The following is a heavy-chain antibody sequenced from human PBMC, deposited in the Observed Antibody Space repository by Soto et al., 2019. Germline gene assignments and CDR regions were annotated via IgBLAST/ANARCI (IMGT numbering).Heavy chain of an antibody. CDR2: IYYSGST. CDR1: GGSISSGDYY. J-gene: IGHJ2*01. D-gene: IGHD5-18*01. CDR3: ARWGQRVDTSTDNYWYFDL. V-gene: IGHV4-30-4*01. Sequence: QVQLQESGPGLVKPSQTLSLTCTVSGGSISSGDYYWSWIRQPPGKGLEWIGYIYYSGSTYYNPSLKSRLAMSVDTSENQFSLKLSSVTAADTALYYCARWGQRVDTSTDNYWYFDLWGRGTLVTVSS.